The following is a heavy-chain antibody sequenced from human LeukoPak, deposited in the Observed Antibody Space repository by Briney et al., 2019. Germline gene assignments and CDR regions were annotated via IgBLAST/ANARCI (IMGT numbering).Heavy chain of an antibody. Sequence: PSETLSLTCAVYGGSFSGYYWSWIRQPPGKGLEWIGEINHSGSTNYNPSLKSRVTISVDTSKNQFSLKLSSVTAADTAVYYCARRGAITMIVGGYFDYWGQGTLVTVSS. D-gene: IGHD3-22*01. V-gene: IGHV4-34*01. CDR3: ARRGAITMIVGGYFDY. CDR2: INHSGST. J-gene: IGHJ4*02. CDR1: GGSFSGYY.